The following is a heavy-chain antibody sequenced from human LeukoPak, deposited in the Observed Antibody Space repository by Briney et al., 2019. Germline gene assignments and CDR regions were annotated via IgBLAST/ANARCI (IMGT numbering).Heavy chain of an antibody. D-gene: IGHD4-17*01. Sequence: SVKVSCEASGGTFSSYAISWVRQAPGQGLEWMGGIIPIFGTANYAQKFQGRVTITADESTSTAYMELSSLRSEDTAVYYCARCSTVTTLVEAFDIWGQGTMVTVSS. V-gene: IGHV1-69*13. CDR1: GGTFSSYA. CDR2: IIPIFGTA. CDR3: ARCSTVTTLVEAFDI. J-gene: IGHJ3*02.